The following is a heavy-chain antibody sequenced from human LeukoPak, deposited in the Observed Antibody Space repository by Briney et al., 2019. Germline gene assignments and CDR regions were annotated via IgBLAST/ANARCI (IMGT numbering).Heavy chain of an antibody. D-gene: IGHD3-3*01. CDR1: RYTFTDFY. Sequence: GASVKVSCKASRYTFTDFYIHWVRQAPGQGLEWMGWINPNSGGTNFAQKFQGRVTMTRDTSINTAYMELSSLIPDDTAVHYCARPGRSGFYTRWWFDPWGQGTLVTVSS. CDR3: ARPGRSGFYTRWWFDP. J-gene: IGHJ5*02. CDR2: INPNSGGT. V-gene: IGHV1-2*02.